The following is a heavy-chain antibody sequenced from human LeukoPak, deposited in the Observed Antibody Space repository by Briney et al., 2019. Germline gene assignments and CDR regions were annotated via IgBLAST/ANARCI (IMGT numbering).Heavy chain of an antibody. V-gene: IGHV1-69*06. CDR1: GYTFTSYG. D-gene: IGHD5-18*01. J-gene: IGHJ4*02. CDR2: IIPIFGTA. CDR3: ASARRGYSYGYSDY. Sequence: SVKVSCKASGYTFTSYGISWVRQAPGQGLEWMGGIIPIFGTANYAQKFQGRVTITADKSTSTAYMELSSLRSEDTAVYYCASARRGYSYGYSDYWGQGTLVTVSS.